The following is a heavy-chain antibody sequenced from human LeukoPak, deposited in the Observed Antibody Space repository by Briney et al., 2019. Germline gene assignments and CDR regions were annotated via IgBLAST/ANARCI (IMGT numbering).Heavy chain of an antibody. Sequence: AGGSLRLSCAASGFTFSSYGMHWVRQAPGKGLEWVAVISYDGSNKYYADSVKGRFTISRDNSKDTLYLQMNSLRAEDTAVYYCARTVAAAGPMDYWGQGTLVTVSS. CDR2: ISYDGSNK. V-gene: IGHV3-30*03. CDR3: ARTVAAAGPMDY. J-gene: IGHJ4*02. CDR1: GFTFSSYG. D-gene: IGHD6-13*01.